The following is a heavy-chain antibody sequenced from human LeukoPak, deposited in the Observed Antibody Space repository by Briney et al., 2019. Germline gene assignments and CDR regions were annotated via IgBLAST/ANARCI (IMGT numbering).Heavy chain of an antibody. Sequence: SETLSLTCTVSGGSISSYYWSWIRQPPGKGLEWIGYIYYSGSTYYNPSLKSRVTISVDTSKNQFSLKLSSVTAADTTVYYCASRKYREYYFDYWGQGTLVTVSS. D-gene: IGHD1-14*01. V-gene: IGHV4-59*08. J-gene: IGHJ4*02. CDR2: IYYSGST. CDR3: ASRKYREYYFDY. CDR1: GGSISSYY.